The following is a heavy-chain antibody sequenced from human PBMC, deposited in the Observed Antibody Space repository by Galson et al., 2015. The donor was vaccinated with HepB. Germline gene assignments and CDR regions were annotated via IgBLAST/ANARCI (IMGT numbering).Heavy chain of an antibody. Sequence: SLRLSCAASGFTFSSYAMSWVRQAPGKGLEWVSAISGSGGSTYYADSVKGRFTISRDNSKNTLYLQMNSLRAEDTAVYYCAKDSGAYHSSGYYYTQGYSNYHHYWGQGTLVTVSS. CDR3: AKDSGAYHSSGYYYTQGYSNYHHY. CDR2: ISGSGGST. V-gene: IGHV3-23*01. J-gene: IGHJ4*02. CDR1: GFTFSSYA. D-gene: IGHD3-22*01.